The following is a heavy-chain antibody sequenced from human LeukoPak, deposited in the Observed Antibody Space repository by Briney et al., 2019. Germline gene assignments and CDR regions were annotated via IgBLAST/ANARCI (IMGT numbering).Heavy chain of an antibody. Sequence: GGSLRLSCAASGFTFSSYSMNWVRQAPGKGLEWVAHINQDESEKSYVDSAKGRFTISRDNGKNSLYLQMSSLRVEDTGVYHCARGHYVLDVWGQGTTVTVSS. CDR1: GFTFSSYS. V-gene: IGHV3-7*03. CDR3: ARGHYVLDV. CDR2: INQDESEK. J-gene: IGHJ6*02.